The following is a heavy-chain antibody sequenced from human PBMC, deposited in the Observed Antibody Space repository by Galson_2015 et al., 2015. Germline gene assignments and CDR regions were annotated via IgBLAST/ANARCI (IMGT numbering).Heavy chain of an antibody. CDR1: GFNFSSYA. CDR3: AKGLMITFGGVIVQGFDY. CDR2: ISGSGGST. V-gene: IGHV3-23*01. Sequence: SLRLSCAASGFNFSSYAMSWVRQAPGKGLEWVSAISGSGGSTYYADSVKGRFTISRDNSKNTLYLQMNSLRAEDTAVYYCAKGLMITFGGVIVQGFDYWGQGTLVTVSS. J-gene: IGHJ4*02. D-gene: IGHD3-16*02.